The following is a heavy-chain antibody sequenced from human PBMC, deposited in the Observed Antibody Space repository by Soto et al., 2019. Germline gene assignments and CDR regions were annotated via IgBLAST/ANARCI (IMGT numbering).Heavy chain of an antibody. V-gene: IGHV1-3*01. Sequence: QVQLVQSGAEVKKPGASVKVSCQASGYTFTSYAMRWVRQAPGQRLEWMGWINAGNGNTKYSQKFPGRVTITRDTSASTAYMELSSLRSEDTAVYYCARDPAGMLARGDYWGQGTLVTVSS. J-gene: IGHJ4*02. CDR3: ARDPAGMLARGDY. CDR1: GYTFTSYA. D-gene: IGHD3-10*01. CDR2: INAGNGNT.